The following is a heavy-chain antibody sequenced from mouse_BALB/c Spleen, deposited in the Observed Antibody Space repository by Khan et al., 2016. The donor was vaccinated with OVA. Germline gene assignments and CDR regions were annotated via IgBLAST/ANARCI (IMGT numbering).Heavy chain of an antibody. V-gene: IGHV5-4*02. J-gene: IGHJ3*01. CDR3: ARGYYGNPVAY. Sequence: EVQLVESGGGLVKPGGSLKLSCAASGFTFSDYYMYWVRQSPEKRLEWVATISDGASSTYYPDSVKGRFTISRDDAKHNLYLQMSSLKSEDTAMYYCARGYYGNPVAYWGQGTLVTVSA. CDR1: GFTFSDYY. CDR2: ISDGASST. D-gene: IGHD2-1*01.